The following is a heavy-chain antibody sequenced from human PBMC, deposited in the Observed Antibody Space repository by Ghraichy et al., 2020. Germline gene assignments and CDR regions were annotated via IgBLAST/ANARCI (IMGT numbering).Heavy chain of an antibody. CDR1: GYTFTNYA. J-gene: IGHJ4*02. D-gene: IGHD2-15*01. Sequence: ASVKVSCKASGYTFTNYAMHWVRQVPGQRLEWMGWINAGNGNTKYSQKFQGRVTITRDTSTSTAYMELSSLRSEDTTVYYCARGTYCSGGSCPSDYFDYWGQGTLVPVSS. CDR2: INAGNGNT. CDR3: ARGTYCSGGSCPSDYFDY. V-gene: IGHV1-3*01.